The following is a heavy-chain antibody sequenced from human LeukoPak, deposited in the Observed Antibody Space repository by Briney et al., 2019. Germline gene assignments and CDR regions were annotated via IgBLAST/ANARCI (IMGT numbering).Heavy chain of an antibody. V-gene: IGHV4-59*01. CDR1: GGSISSYY. CDR3: ARSPTVTTFLAKYYYYGMDV. CDR2: IYYSGST. Sequence: SETLSLTCTVSGGSISSYYWSWIRQPPGKGLEWIGYIYYSGSTNYNPSLKSRVTISVDTSKNQFSLKLSSMTAADTAVYYCARSPTVTTFLAKYYYYGMDVWGQGTTVTVSS. J-gene: IGHJ6*02. D-gene: IGHD4-17*01.